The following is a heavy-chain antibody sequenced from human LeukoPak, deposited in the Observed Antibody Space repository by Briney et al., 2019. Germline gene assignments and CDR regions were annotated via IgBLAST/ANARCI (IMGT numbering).Heavy chain of an antibody. CDR2: ISDSTSSK. J-gene: IGHJ4*02. Sequence: GGSLRLSCAASRFTFSSYGMNWVRQAPGKGLEWVSYISDSTSSKYYADSVKGRFTISRGNAKNSLFLQMNSLRAEDTAIYYCVSAVRGSPIDYWGQGTLVSVPS. CDR3: VSAVRGSPIDY. D-gene: IGHD3-10*01. V-gene: IGHV3-48*01. CDR1: RFTFSSYG.